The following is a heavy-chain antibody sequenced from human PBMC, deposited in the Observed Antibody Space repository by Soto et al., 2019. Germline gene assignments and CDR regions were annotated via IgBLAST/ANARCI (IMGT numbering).Heavy chain of an antibody. Sequence: GGSLRLSCAASGFTFSSYSMNWVRQAPGKGLEWVSSISSSSSYIYYADSVKGRFTITRDNAKNSLYLQMNSLRPEDTAVYYCARVGSSGIYYYYMDVWGKGTTVTVSS. J-gene: IGHJ6*03. CDR1: GFTFSSYS. V-gene: IGHV3-21*01. CDR3: ARVGSSGIYYYYMDV. CDR2: ISSSSSYI. D-gene: IGHD6-6*01.